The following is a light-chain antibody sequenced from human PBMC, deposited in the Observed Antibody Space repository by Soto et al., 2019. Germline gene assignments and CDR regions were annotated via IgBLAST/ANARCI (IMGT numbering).Light chain of an antibody. Sequence: DIVMTQSPDSLAVSLVESSTINCKSSQIALYSSNNKNYLAWYQQKPGQPPKLLIYWASTRESGVPDRFSGSGSGTDFTLTISSLQAEDVAVYYCQQYYSTPITFGQGTRLEIK. CDR1: QIALYSSNNKNY. V-gene: IGKV4-1*01. CDR3: QQYYSTPIT. J-gene: IGKJ5*01. CDR2: WAS.